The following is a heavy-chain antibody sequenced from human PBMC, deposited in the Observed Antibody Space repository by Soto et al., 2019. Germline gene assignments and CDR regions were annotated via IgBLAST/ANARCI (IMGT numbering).Heavy chain of an antibody. D-gene: IGHD4-4*01. CDR3: ARQATVWFYP. CDR2: IYPGDSDT. V-gene: IGHV5-51*01. CDR1: VYSFTSNW. Sequence: GESLKIACKASVYSFTSNWIAWVRQMPGKGLEWMGSIYPGDSDTRYSPSFQGQVTISVDKSISTAYLQWSSLKASDTAMYYCARQATVWFYPWGQGTLVTVSS. J-gene: IGHJ5*02.